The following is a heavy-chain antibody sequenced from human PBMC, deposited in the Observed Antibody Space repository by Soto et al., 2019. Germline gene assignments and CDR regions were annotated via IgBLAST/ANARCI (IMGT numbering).Heavy chain of an antibody. Sequence: SETLSLTCSVSGGSISKFYWSWVRKTAGKGLEWMGRVYATGTTDYNPSLRSRVAMSVDISKKTFSLRLTSVTAADTGVYYCVRDGSKTLRDWFDPWGQGKLVTVSS. CDR3: VRDGSKTLRDWFDP. D-gene: IGHD4-17*01. V-gene: IGHV4-4*07. CDR1: GGSISKFY. CDR2: VYATGTT. J-gene: IGHJ5*02.